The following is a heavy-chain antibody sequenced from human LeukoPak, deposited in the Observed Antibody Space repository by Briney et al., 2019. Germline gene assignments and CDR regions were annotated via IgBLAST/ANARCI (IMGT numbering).Heavy chain of an antibody. D-gene: IGHD6-19*01. J-gene: IGHJ4*02. CDR3: ASRSSGWLDY. CDR2: ISGSGGST. CDR1: GFTFSIYA. Sequence: QTGGSPRLSCAASGFTFSIYAMSWVRQAPGKGLEWVSAISGSGGSTYYADSVEGRFTISRDNSKNTLYLQMNSLRAEDTAVYYCASRSSGWLDYWGQGTLVTVSS. V-gene: IGHV3-23*01.